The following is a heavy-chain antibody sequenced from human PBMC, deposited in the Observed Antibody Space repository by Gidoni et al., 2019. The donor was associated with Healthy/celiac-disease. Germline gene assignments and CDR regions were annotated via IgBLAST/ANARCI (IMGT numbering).Heavy chain of an antibody. Sequence: QVQLQESGPGLVKPSETLSLTCTVSGGSISSYYWSWIRQPPGKGLEWIGYIYYSGSTNYNPSLKSRVTISVDTSKNQFSLKLSSVTAADTAVYYCARGGAWIFGVVAFDYWGQGTLVTVSS. J-gene: IGHJ4*02. CDR1: GGSISSYY. CDR2: IYYSGST. D-gene: IGHD3-3*01. CDR3: ARGGAWIFGVVAFDY. V-gene: IGHV4-59*01.